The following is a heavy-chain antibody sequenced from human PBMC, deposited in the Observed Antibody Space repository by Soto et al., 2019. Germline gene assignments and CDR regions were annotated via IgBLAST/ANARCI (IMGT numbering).Heavy chain of an antibody. J-gene: IGHJ4*02. Sequence: QITLNESGPTVVKPAETLTLTCTFSGFSLTTSGVGVGWIRQSPGKAPEWLALIYWDDDKRYSASLKSRLTITKDTSKNXXVLXXXSVXPXDTATYYCAHRILRTVFGLVTTTAIYFDFWGQGTPVVVSS. CDR2: IYWDDDK. V-gene: IGHV2-5*02. CDR3: AHRILRTVFGLVTTTAIYFDF. CDR1: GFSLTTSGVG. D-gene: IGHD3-3*01.